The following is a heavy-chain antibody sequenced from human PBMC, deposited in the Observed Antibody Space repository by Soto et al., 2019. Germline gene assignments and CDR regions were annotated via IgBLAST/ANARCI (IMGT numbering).Heavy chain of an antibody. V-gene: IGHV1-18*01. Sequence: QVQLVQSGAEVKKPGASVKVSCKASGYTCTSYGISWVRQAPGQGLEWMGRISAYNGNTNYAQQLQGRVTMTTDTSTSPAYMELRSLRSDDTAVYYCATPTVNGISTSCYSFEIWGQGTMVTFSS. D-gene: IGHD2-2*01. CDR3: ATPTVNGISTSCYSFEI. CDR1: GYTCTSYG. J-gene: IGHJ3*02. CDR2: ISAYNGNT.